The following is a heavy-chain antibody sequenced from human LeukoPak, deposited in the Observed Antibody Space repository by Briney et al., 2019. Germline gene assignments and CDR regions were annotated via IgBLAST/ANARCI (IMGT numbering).Heavy chain of an antibody. CDR3: ARALYYYYYYYMDV. Sequence: ASVKVSCKASGGTFSSYAISWVRQAPGQGLEWMGGIIPIFGTANYAQKFQGRVTITADKSTSTAYMELSSLRSEDTAVYYCARALYYYYYYYMDVWGKGTTVTVSS. CDR2: IIPIFGTA. CDR1: GGTFSSYA. V-gene: IGHV1-69*06. J-gene: IGHJ6*03.